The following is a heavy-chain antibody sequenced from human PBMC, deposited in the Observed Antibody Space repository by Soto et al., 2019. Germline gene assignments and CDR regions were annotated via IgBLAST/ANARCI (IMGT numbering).Heavy chain of an antibody. CDR3: ARAGRIGVDTAMVTLFYYYGMDV. CDR1: GYTFTSYY. Sequence: ASVKVSCKASGYTFTSYYMHWVRQAPGQGLEWMGIINPSGGSTSYAQKFQGRVTMTRDTSTSTVYMELSSLRSEDTAVYYCARAGRIGVDTAMVTLFYYYGMDVWGQGTTVTSP. D-gene: IGHD5-18*01. V-gene: IGHV1-46*01. CDR2: INPSGGST. J-gene: IGHJ6*02.